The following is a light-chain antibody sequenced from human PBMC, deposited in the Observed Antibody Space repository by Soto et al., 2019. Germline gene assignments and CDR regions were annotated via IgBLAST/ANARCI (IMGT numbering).Light chain of an antibody. V-gene: IGLV2-14*01. CDR3: SSYTSTHTYV. CDR2: EVS. Sequence: QSVLTQPASVSGSPGQSITISCTGTSSDVGGYNYVSWYQQHPGKAPKLMIYEVSNRPSGVSNRFSGSKSGNTASLTISGLQAEDEADYYCSSYTSTHTYVFGTGTKATV. J-gene: IGLJ1*01. CDR1: SSDVGGYNY.